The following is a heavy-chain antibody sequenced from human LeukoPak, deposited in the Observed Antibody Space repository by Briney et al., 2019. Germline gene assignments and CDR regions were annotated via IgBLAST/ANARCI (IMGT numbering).Heavy chain of an antibody. D-gene: IGHD6-13*01. CDR3: ASERGSSWYDAFDI. Sequence: VASVKVSCKASGYTLTSYYMHWVRQAPGQGLEWMGIINPSGGSTSYAQKFQGRVTMTRDMSTSTVCMELSSLRSEDTAVYYCASERGSSWYDAFDIWGQGTMVTVSS. CDR1: GYTLTSYY. CDR2: INPSGGST. V-gene: IGHV1-46*01. J-gene: IGHJ3*02.